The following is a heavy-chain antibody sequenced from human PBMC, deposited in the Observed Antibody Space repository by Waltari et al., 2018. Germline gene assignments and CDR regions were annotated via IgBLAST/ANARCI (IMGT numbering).Heavy chain of an antibody. Sequence: QLQLQESGPGLVKPSETLSLTCTVSGGSISSSSYYWGWIRQPPGKGLEWIGSIYYSGSTYYNPSLKSRVTISVDTSKNQFSLKLSSVTAADTAVYYCAGSITIFGVVNNWFDPWGQGTLVTVSS. CDR3: AGSITIFGVVNNWFDP. V-gene: IGHV4-39*07. CDR1: GGSISSSSYY. D-gene: IGHD3-3*01. J-gene: IGHJ5*02. CDR2: IYYSGST.